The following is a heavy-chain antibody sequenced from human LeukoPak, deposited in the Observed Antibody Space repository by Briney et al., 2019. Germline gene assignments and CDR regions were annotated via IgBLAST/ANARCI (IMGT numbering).Heavy chain of an antibody. CDR1: GGSFSGYY. CDR2: INHSGST. J-gene: IGHJ4*02. D-gene: IGHD4-4*01. V-gene: IGHV4-34*01. CDR3: ARGDMDDYSNSNLDY. Sequence: SETLSLTCAVYGGSFSGYYWSWIRQPPGKGLEWIGEINHSGSTNYNPSLKSRVTISVDTFKNQFSLKLSSVTAADTAVYYCARGDMDDYSNSNLDYWGQGTLVTVSS.